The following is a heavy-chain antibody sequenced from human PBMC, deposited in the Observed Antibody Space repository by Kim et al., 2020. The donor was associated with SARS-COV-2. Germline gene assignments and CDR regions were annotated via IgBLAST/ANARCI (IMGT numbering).Heavy chain of an antibody. CDR1: GGTFSSYA. D-gene: IGHD4-17*01. V-gene: IGHV1-69*13. CDR3: ARDPYGQGRFDY. CDR2: IIPIFGTA. Sequence: SVKVSCKASGGTFSSYAISWVRQAPGQGLEWMGGIIPIFGTANYAQKFQGRVTITADESTSTAYMELSSLRSEDTAVYYCARDPYGQGRFDYWGQGTLVTVSS. J-gene: IGHJ4*02.